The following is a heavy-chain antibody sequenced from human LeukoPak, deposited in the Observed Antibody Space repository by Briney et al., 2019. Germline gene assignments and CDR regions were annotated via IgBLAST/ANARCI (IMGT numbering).Heavy chain of an antibody. J-gene: IGHJ4*02. CDR2: INPNSGGT. V-gene: IGHV1-2*02. D-gene: IGHD2-2*01. CDR1: GYTFTGYY. Sequence: ASVKVSCKASGYTFTGYYMHWVRQAPGQGLEWMGWINPNSGGTNYAQKFQGRVTMTRDTSISTAYMELSRLRSDDTAVYYCAREGSYCSSTSCAYLDYWGQGTLVTVSS. CDR3: AREGSYCSSTSCAYLDY.